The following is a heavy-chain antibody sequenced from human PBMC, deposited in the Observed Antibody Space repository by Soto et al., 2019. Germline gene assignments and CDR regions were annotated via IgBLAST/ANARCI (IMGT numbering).Heavy chain of an antibody. D-gene: IGHD6-6*01. CDR2: INHSGST. V-gene: IGHV4-34*01. CDR1: GGSFSGYY. CDR3: ARNSSSMGTNWFDP. Sequence: PSETLSLTCAVYGGSFSGYYWSWIRQPPGKGLEWIGEINHSGSTNYNPSLKSRVTISVDTSKNQSSLKLSSVTAADTAVSYCARNSSSMGTNWFDPCGQGTLVTVSS. J-gene: IGHJ5*02.